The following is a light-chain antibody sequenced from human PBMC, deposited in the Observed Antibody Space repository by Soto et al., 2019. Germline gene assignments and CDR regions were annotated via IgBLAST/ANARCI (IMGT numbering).Light chain of an antibody. J-gene: IGKJ4*01. V-gene: IGKV1-33*01. Sequence: DIQMTQSPSSLSASVGDRVTITCQASQDINNYLNWYQQKPGKAPKLLIYAASNLETGVPSRFSGGGSGTDFTFTISSLQPEDIATYYCQQYDNLPLTFGGGTKVDIK. CDR2: AAS. CDR1: QDINNY. CDR3: QQYDNLPLT.